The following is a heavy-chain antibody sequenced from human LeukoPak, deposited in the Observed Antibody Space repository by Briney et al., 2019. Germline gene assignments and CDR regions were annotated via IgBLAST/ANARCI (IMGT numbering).Heavy chain of an antibody. Sequence: GGSLRLSCAASGFTFSNYGMSWVRQAPGKGLDWVSTISGSGDSTYYADSVKGRFTISRDNSKNTLYLQMNSLRAEDTAVYYCASLMTYYYDSSGYPPGYFDYWGQGTLVTVSS. J-gene: IGHJ4*02. CDR2: ISGSGDST. CDR1: GFTFSNYG. CDR3: ASLMTYYYDSSGYPPGYFDY. D-gene: IGHD3-22*01. V-gene: IGHV3-23*01.